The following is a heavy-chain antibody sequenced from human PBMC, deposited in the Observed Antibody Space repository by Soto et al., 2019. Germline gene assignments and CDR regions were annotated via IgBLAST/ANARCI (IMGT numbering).Heavy chain of an antibody. CDR1: GFPFWHYG. CDR3: ARDRDGGWFHMDV. D-gene: IGHD6-19*01. Sequence: QVPLVESGGGVVQPGRSLRLSCVGSGFPFWHYGMHWVRQAPGKGLEWVAVIWSDGNKESYADSVKGRFAISRDNSKDTLYLQMNTLRAEGTAVYFWARDRDGGWFHMDVWGQGTTVTVSS. CDR2: IWSDGNKE. J-gene: IGHJ6*02. V-gene: IGHV3-33*01.